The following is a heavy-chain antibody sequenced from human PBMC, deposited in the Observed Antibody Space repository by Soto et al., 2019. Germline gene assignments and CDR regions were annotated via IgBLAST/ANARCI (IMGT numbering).Heavy chain of an antibody. V-gene: IGHV5-51*01. D-gene: IGHD4-17*01. Sequence: GESLKISCKGSGYTFINYWIGWVRQMPGKGLEWMGIIHPGDSEIRYSPSFQGQVTISADKSISTAYLQWSSLKASDTAIYYCARRDDYGDYGSRDWGQGTLVTVSS. CDR2: IHPGDSEI. CDR3: ARRDDYGDYGSRD. J-gene: IGHJ4*02. CDR1: GYTFINYW.